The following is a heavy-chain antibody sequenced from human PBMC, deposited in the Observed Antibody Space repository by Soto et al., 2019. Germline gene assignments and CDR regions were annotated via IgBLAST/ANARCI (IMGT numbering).Heavy chain of an antibody. D-gene: IGHD3-16*01. CDR3: ARVSWGHGEFDP. CDR2: IYHSGST. V-gene: IGHV4-30-2*01. J-gene: IGHJ5*02. Sequence: QLQLQESGSRLVKPSQTLSLTCAVSGGSISSGGYSWSWIRRPPGKGLEWNGYIYHSGSTYYNPSQKTRVTISVEKFKNQFYLKYRHVTAAHNDLYYCARVSWGHGEFDPWGQGTLVTVSS. CDR1: GGSISSGGYS.